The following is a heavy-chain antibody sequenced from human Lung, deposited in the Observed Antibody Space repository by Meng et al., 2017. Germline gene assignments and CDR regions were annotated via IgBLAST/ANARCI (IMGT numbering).Heavy chain of an antibody. J-gene: IGHJ4*02. V-gene: IGHV4-34*01. CDR2: INHRGRT. Sequence: QQQLHQWGAGELTASETPSLTCAVYVGSFSGYQWNWIRQSPGKGLEWIGDINHRGRTNYNPSLKSRVTVSVDTSKNQFSLKLSSVTAADTAVYYCARDQGGAGGYWGQGTLVTVSS. CDR3: ARDQGGAGGY. CDR1: VGSFSGYQ. D-gene: IGHD2-15*01.